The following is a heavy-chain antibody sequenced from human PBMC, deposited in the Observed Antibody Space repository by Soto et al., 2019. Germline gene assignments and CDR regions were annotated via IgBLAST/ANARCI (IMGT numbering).Heavy chain of an antibody. CDR2: ISSSGSLI. D-gene: IGHD4-17*01. CDR3: VRDPPPDSETVYMDV. Sequence: GGSLRLSCAASGFTFSDFYMSWVRQAPGKGLEWISYISSSGSLIYYADSVKGRFTIFRDNANNSLYLQMNSLRVEDTAVYYCVRDPPPDSETVYMDVWGQGXTVTVYS. J-gene: IGHJ6*02. V-gene: IGHV3-11*01. CDR1: GFTFSDFY.